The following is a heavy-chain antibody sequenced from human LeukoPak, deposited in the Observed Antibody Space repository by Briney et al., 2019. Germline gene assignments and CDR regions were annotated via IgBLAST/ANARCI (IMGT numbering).Heavy chain of an antibody. Sequence: GGSLRLSCAASGCTFNDYYMSWIRQAPAKGLEWVSSISGSSSLIYYADSVRGRFTISRDNAKNSLYLQMNSLRAEDTAVYYCVKGPYHDFWSGSYPWWGQGTLVTVSS. CDR1: GCTFNDYY. D-gene: IGHD3-3*01. V-gene: IGHV3-11*06. CDR3: VKGPYHDFWSGSYPW. J-gene: IGHJ4*02. CDR2: ISGSSSLI.